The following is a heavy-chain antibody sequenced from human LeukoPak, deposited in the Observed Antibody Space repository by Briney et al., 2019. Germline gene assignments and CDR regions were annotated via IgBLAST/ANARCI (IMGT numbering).Heavy chain of an antibody. CDR2: INHSGST. Sequence: SETLSLTCAVYGGSFSGYYWSWIRQPPGKGLEWIGEINHSGSTNYNPSLKSRVTISVDTSKNQFSLKLSSVTAADTAVYYCASATIDYYDSSGYYRPPFDYWGQGTLVTVSS. CDR3: ASATIDYYDSSGYYRPPFDY. J-gene: IGHJ4*02. CDR1: GGSFSGYY. D-gene: IGHD3-22*01. V-gene: IGHV4-34*01.